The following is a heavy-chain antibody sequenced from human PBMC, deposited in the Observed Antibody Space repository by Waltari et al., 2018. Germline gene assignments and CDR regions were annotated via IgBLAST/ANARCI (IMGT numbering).Heavy chain of an antibody. CDR1: GFTFSNFW. CDR2: IKEDGGEK. CDR3: SRSLDI. V-gene: IGHV3-7*01. J-gene: IGHJ6*02. Sequence: EVQLLESGGGLVQPGGSLRLSCTTSGFTFSNFWMDWVRQAPGKGLEWVANIKEDGGEKYYVDSVRGRFTISRDNAKNSLYLQMNSLRAGDTAVYYCSRSLDIWGQGTTVTASS.